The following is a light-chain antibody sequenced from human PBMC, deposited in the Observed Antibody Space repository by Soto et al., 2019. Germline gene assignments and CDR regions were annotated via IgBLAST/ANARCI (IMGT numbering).Light chain of an antibody. J-gene: IGKJ1*01. V-gene: IGKV3-20*01. CDR2: GAS. Sequence: EIVLTQSPCTLSLSPGERATISCRASQSVSNNYLAWYQQKPGQAPRLLIYGASNRATGIPDRFSGSGSGTDLTLTISRLEPEDFAVYYCQQYGSSGTFGQGTRVEVK. CDR3: QQYGSSGT. CDR1: QSVSNNY.